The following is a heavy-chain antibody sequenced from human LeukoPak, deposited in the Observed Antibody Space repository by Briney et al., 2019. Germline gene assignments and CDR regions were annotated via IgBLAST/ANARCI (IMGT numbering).Heavy chain of an antibody. CDR1: GFTSSSHC. J-gene: IGHJ4*02. D-gene: IGHD2-15*01. CDR2: IKPDGSEK. Sequence: GGSLRLSCAASGFTSSSHCMSWVRQAPGKGPEWVANIKPDGSEKYYVDSVKGRSTISRHNAKNSLYLKMNGLRAEDTAVYYCARGDKFSGDYWGQGTLVTVSS. V-gene: IGHV3-7*04. CDR3: ARGDKFSGDY.